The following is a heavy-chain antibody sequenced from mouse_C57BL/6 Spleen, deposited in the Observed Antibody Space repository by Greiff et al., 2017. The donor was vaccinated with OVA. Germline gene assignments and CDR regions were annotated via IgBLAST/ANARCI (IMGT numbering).Heavy chain of an antibody. CDR3: TRPAQATFAY. CDR1: GFNIKDDY. J-gene: IGHJ3*01. CDR2: IDPENGDT. V-gene: IGHV14-4*01. D-gene: IGHD3-2*02. Sequence: VQLKESGAELVRPGASVKLSCTASGFNIKDDYMHWVKQRPEQGLEWIGWIDPENGDTEYASKFQGKATITADPSSNTAYLQLSSLTSEDTAVYYCTRPAQATFAYWGQGTLVTVSA.